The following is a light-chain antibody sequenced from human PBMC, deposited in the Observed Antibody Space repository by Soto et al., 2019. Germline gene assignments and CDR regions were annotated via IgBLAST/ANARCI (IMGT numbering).Light chain of an antibody. J-gene: IGKJ1*01. CDR1: QSVSSSY. Sequence: EIVLTQSPGTLSLSPGERATLSCRASQSVSSSYLAWYQQKPGQAPRLLSYTASSRATGVTDRFSGSGSGTDFTLTISRLEPEDLAVYYCQQYGSSSWTCGQGTKVEIK. CDR2: TAS. CDR3: QQYGSSSWT. V-gene: IGKV3-20*01.